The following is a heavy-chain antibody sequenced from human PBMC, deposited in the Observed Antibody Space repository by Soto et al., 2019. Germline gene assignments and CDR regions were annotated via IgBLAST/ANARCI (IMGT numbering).Heavy chain of an antibody. Sequence: QVQLVQSGAEVKKPGSSVKVSCKASGGTFSSYAISWVRQAPGQGLEWMGGIIPISGTANYAQKFQGRVTITADESTSPAYMELSRARSEDTAVYYCSRAQGSSTSLEIYYCYYYGMDVWGQGTTVTVSS. CDR1: GGTFSSYA. V-gene: IGHV1-69*01. J-gene: IGHJ6*02. D-gene: IGHD2-2*01. CDR2: IIPISGTA. CDR3: SRAQGSSTSLEIYYCYYYGMDV.